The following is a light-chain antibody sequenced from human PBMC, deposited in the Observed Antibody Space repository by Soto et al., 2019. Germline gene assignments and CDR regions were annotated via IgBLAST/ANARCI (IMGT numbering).Light chain of an antibody. V-gene: IGLV2-14*01. J-gene: IGLJ1*01. CDR3: SSYTSSTSYV. CDR2: DVT. CDR1: SSDVGGYDY. Sequence: QSALTQPASVSGSPGKSITISCTGTSSDVGGYDYVSWYQQHPGKAPKLMIYDVTNRPSGVSNRFSGSKSGNTASLTISGLQAEDEASYYCSSYTSSTSYVFGTGTKLTVL.